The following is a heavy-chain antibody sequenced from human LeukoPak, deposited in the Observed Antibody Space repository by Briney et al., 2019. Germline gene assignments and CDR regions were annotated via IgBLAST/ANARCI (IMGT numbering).Heavy chain of an antibody. CDR2: ILSDGNNK. D-gene: IGHD2-8*02. Sequence: QTGGSLRLSCAASGFTFSSYGMHWVRQAPGKGLEWVALILSDGNNKYYTDSVKGRFTISRDNSKDTLFLQMNSLRAEDTAVYYCARGGLVVRLYTEIDYWGQGTLVTVSS. J-gene: IGHJ4*02. CDR1: GFTFSSYG. V-gene: IGHV3-30*03. CDR3: ARGGLVVRLYTEIDY.